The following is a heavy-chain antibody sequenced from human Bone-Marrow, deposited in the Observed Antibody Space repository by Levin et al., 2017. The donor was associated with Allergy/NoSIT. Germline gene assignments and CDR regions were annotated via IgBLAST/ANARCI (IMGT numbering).Heavy chain of an antibody. CDR1: GYSFTGEY. Sequence: ASVKVTCKVSGYSFTGEYLHWVRQAPGQRLEWMGWIYPKSGETKYAQRFQGRVTMTADASIATVYMILSRLRSDDTAVYYCERVWYVDCESCDHGGCWGQGTHITVSS. V-gene: IGHV1-2*02. CDR3: ERVWYVDCESCDHGGC. CDR2: IYPKSGET. J-gene: IGHJ4*02. D-gene: IGHD2-15*01.